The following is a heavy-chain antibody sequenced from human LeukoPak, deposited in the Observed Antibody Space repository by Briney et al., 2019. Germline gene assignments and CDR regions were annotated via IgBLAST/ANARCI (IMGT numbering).Heavy chain of an antibody. CDR3: AKADSMTVTTDAFDI. CDR1: GFTFSSYA. V-gene: IGHV3-23*01. Sequence: GGSLRLSCAASGFTFSSYAMSWVRQAPGKGLEWVSAISGSGGSTYYADSVRGRFTISRDNSKNTLYLQMNSLRAEDTAVYYCAKADSMTVTTDAFDIWGQGTMVTVSS. D-gene: IGHD4-17*01. CDR2: ISGSGGST. J-gene: IGHJ3*02.